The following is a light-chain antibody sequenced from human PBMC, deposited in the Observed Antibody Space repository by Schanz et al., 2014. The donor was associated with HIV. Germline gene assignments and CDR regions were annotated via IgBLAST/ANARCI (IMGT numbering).Light chain of an antibody. CDR2: GAS. Sequence: IVLTQSPGTLSLSPGERATLSCRASQSVNNNYVAWYQQKPGQAPRVLIYGASSRATGVPNRFSGSGSGTDFTLTISRLEPADFAVYYCQQYGSSPPWTFGQGTKVEIK. V-gene: IGKV3-20*01. J-gene: IGKJ1*01. CDR1: QSVNNNY. CDR3: QQYGSSPPWT.